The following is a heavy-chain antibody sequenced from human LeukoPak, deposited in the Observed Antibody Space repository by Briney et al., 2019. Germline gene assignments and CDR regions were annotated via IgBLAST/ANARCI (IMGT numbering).Heavy chain of an antibody. D-gene: IGHD6-13*01. CDR2: IIPIFGTA. CDR3: ARVTTPAIAAAGRGFFRVFDY. CDR1: GGTFSSYA. J-gene: IGHJ4*02. V-gene: IGHV1-69*13. Sequence: GASVKVSCKASGGTFSSYAISWLRQAPGQGLEWMGGIIPIFGTANYAQKFQGRVTITADESTSTAYMELSSLRSEDTAVYYCARVTTPAIAAAGRGFFRVFDYWGQGTLVTVSS.